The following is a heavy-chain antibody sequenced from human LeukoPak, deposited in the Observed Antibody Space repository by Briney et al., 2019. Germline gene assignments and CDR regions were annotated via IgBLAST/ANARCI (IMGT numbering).Heavy chain of an antibody. D-gene: IGHD6-13*01. CDR3: ARERGSSWRYYYMDV. CDR1: GYTFTGYY. V-gene: IGHV1-2*06. CDR2: INPNSGGT. Sequence: ASVKVSCEASGYTFTGYYMHWVRQAPGQGLEWMGRINPNSGGTNYAQKFQGRVTMTRDTSISTAYMELSRLRSDDTAVYYCARERGSSWRYYYMDVWGKGTTVTVSS. J-gene: IGHJ6*03.